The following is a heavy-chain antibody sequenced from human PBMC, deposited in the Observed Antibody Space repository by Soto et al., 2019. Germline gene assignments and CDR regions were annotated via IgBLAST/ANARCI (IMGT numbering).Heavy chain of an antibody. V-gene: IGHV1-8*01. Sequence: ASVKVSCKASGYTFTTYDINWVRQAPGQGLEWLGWMDPNSGSTGYAQNFQGRITMTRNISRNTADMELSSLRSEDTAVYYCDRETKFDFWRKGLDVWGQGTKVTV. CDR1: GYTFTTYD. CDR3: DRETKFDFWRKGLDV. J-gene: IGHJ6*02. CDR2: MDPNSGST. D-gene: IGHD3-3*01.